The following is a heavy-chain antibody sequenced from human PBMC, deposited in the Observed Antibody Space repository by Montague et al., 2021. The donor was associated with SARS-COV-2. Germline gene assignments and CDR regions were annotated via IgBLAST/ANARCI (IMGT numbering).Heavy chain of an antibody. CDR2: IYYSGST. V-gene: IGHV4-31*03. CDR1: GGSISSGGYY. Sequence: TLSLTCIVSGGSISSGGYYWSWIRQHPGKGLEWIGYIYYSGSTYCNPSLKSRLSISLDTPKNHFSLRLSAVTAADTAVSYCARSESPSYSSSPFDYWGQGTLVTVSS. J-gene: IGHJ4*02. D-gene: IGHD6-13*01. CDR3: ARSESPSYSSSPFDY.